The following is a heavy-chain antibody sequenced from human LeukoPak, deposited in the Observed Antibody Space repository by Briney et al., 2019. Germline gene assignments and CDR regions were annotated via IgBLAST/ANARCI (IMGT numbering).Heavy chain of an antibody. J-gene: IGHJ6*02. V-gene: IGHV3-7*03. CDR3: AREDYYDSSGYYYGMDV. CDR2: IKQDGSEK. Sequence: PGGSLRLSCAASGFTFSSYWMSWVRQVPGKGLEWVANIKQDGSEKYYVDSVKGRFTISRDNAKNSPYLQMNSLRAEDTAVYYCAREDYYDSSGYYYGMDVWGQGTTVTVSS. CDR1: GFTFSSYW. D-gene: IGHD3-22*01.